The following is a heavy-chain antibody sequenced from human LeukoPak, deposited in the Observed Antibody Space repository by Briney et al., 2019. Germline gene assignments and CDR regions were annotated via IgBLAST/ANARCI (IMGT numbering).Heavy chain of an antibody. CDR2: MNGGVFKT. CDR1: GFTFGSYA. Sequence: GGSLRLSCTGSGFTFGSYAMTWVRQAPGKGLEWVPSMNGGVFKTYYADSVKGRFTISRDNSKSTLYLRMNSLSAEDTAIYYCAKAAGDYHLANFESWGPGTLVTVSS. D-gene: IGHD4-17*01. V-gene: IGHV3-23*01. J-gene: IGHJ4*02. CDR3: AKAAGDYHLANFES.